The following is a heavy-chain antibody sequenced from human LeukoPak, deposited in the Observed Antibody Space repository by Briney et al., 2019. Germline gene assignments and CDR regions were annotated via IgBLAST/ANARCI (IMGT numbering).Heavy chain of an antibody. Sequence: AGGSLRLSCAASGFTFSDHYMDWVRQAPGKGLEWVGRTRNKANSYTTEYAASVKGRFTISRDDSQNSLYLQMNSLKTEDTAVYYCTRSVSGSYPHFDYWGQGTLVTVSS. CDR2: TRNKANSYTT. CDR3: TRSVSGSYPHFDY. J-gene: IGHJ4*02. CDR1: GFTFSDHY. D-gene: IGHD1-26*01. V-gene: IGHV3-72*01.